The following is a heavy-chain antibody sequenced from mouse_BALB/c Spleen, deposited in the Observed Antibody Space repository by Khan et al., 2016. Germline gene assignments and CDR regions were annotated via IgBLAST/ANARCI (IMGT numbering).Heavy chain of an antibody. V-gene: IGHV5-4*02. CDR2: ISDGGSYT. D-gene: IGHD2-4*01. CDR1: GFTFSDYY. CDR3: AREGLGRGLAY. Sequence: EVELVESGGGLVKPGGSLKLSCAASGFTFSDYYMYWVRQTPEKRLEWVATISDGGSYTYYPDSVKGRFTISRDNAKNNLYLQMSSLKSEDTDMYYCAREGLGRGLAYWGQGTLVTVSA. J-gene: IGHJ3*01.